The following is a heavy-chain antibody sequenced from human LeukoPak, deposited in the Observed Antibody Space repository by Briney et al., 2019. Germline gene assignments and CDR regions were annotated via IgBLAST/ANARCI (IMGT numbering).Heavy chain of an antibody. V-gene: IGHV3-48*03. CDR3: ARDGTPRAATVGVYFDQ. CDR2: ITSDNTV. J-gene: IGHJ4*02. Sequence: GGSLRLSCAASGFTLSAYEMNWVRQAPGEGLEWLAYITSDNTVHYADSVKGRFTISRDNTKNSLYLQMNSLRAEDTATYYCARDGTPRAATVGVYFDQCGQGTLVTVSS. CDR1: GFTLSAYE. D-gene: IGHD6-13*01.